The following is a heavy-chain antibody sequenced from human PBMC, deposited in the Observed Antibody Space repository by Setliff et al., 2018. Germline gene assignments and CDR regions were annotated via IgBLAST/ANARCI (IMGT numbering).Heavy chain of an antibody. D-gene: IGHD2-2*01. Sequence: ASVKVSCKASGYTFTSYGINWVRQAPGQGLEWVGWIGAYAQKFQGRVTMTTDTPTSTAYMELRSLRSDDTAVYYCARGPVDFVVVPAAAKFDYWGQGTLVTVSS. CDR3: ARGPVDFVVVPAAAKFDY. V-gene: IGHV1-18*01. CDR1: GYTFTSYG. J-gene: IGHJ4*02. CDR2: IGA.